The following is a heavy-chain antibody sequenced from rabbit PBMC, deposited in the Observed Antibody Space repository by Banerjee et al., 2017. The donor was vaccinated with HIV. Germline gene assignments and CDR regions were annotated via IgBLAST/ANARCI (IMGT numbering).Heavy chain of an antibody. CDR1: GFDFSSYG. V-gene: IGHV1S45*01. Sequence: QQQLEESGGGLVQPGGSLKLSCKASGFDFSSYGVSWVRQAPGKGLEWIACIHAGSSGSTYYASWAKGRFTISKTSSTTVTLQMTSLTAADTATYFCARDGPDYGRYGYELWGPGTLVTVS. D-gene: IGHD6-1*01. J-gene: IGHJ4*01. CDR3: ARDGPDYGRYGYEL. CDR2: IHAGSSGST.